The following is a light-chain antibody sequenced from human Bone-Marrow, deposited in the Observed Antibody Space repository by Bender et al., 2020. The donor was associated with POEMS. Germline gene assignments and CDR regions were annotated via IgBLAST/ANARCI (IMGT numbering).Light chain of an antibody. V-gene: IGLV2-14*01. Sequence: QSALTQPASVSGSPGQSITISCTGTSSDVGGYNYVSWYQQYPGKVPKLMIYAVSNRPSGVSHRFSGSKSGNTASLTISGLQAEDEADYYCCLYAGKSTYVFATGTEVTVL. CDR1: SSDVGGYNY. CDR3: CLYAGKSTYV. CDR2: AVS. J-gene: IGLJ1*01.